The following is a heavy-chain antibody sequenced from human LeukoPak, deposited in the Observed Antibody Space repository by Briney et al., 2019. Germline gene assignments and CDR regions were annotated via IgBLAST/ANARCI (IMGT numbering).Heavy chain of an antibody. V-gene: IGHV4-4*07. CDR1: GGAMRPYY. D-gene: IGHD2-8*01. CDR3: AADPEYCNGGCYS. Sequence: PSETLSLTCTVSGGAMRPYYWSWIRQSAEKGLEWIGRIHTSGSTKYNPSLESRVSISVDMPKNQFSLKLRSVTAADTAVYYCAADPEYCNGGCYSWSPGTLVTVSS. J-gene: IGHJ5*02. CDR2: IHTSGST.